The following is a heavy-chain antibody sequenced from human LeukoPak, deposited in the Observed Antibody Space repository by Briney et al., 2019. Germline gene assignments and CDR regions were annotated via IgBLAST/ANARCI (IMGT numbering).Heavy chain of an antibody. CDR1: GFIFSHHG. D-gene: IGHD4/OR15-4a*01. J-gene: IGHJ4*02. CDR3: GRDFVNDAKERFDC. Sequence: GGSLRLSCAASGFIFSHHGMNWVRQAPGKGLEWVSGIRTDGVTTYYADSVKGRFIVSRDNSKNTLYLQMSSLRSEDTATYYCGRDFVNDAKERFDCWGQGTLVIVSS. CDR2: IRTDGVTT. V-gene: IGHV3-23*01.